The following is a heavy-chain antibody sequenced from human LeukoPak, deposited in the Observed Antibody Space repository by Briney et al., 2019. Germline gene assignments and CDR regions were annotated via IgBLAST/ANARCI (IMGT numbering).Heavy chain of an antibody. Sequence: GGSLRLSCAASGFTFNTYTMNWVRQAPGKGLEWVPSISSSSNNINYADSVKGRFTISRDNAMNSVHLQMNSLRVEDTAVYYCARGYQRPDYWGQGTLITVSS. CDR2: ISSSSNNI. D-gene: IGHD2-2*01. V-gene: IGHV3-21*01. J-gene: IGHJ4*02. CDR3: ARGYQRPDY. CDR1: GFTFNTYT.